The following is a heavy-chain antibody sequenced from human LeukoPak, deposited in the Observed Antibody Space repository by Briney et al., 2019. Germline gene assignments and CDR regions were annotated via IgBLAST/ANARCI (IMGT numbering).Heavy chain of an antibody. J-gene: IGHJ3*02. Sequence: SVKVSCKASGGTFGSYAISWVRQAPGQGLEWMGRIIPIFGTANYAQKFQGRVTITTDESTSTAYMELSSLRSEDTAVYYCARDSDFRGYSYGYGENAFDIWGQGTMVTVSS. CDR1: GGTFGSYA. CDR2: IIPIFGTA. V-gene: IGHV1-69*05. D-gene: IGHD5-18*01. CDR3: ARDSDFRGYSYGYGENAFDI.